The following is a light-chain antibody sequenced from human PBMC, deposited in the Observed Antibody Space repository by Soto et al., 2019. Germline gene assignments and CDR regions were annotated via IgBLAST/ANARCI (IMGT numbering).Light chain of an antibody. V-gene: IGKV4-1*01. Sequence: DIVMTQSPDSLAVSLGERATINCKSSQTVLYSSNNKNHLAWYQQKPGQPPKLLIYWASTRESGVPDRFSGSGSGTDFTLTISSLQAEDVAVYYCQQYYNIPWTFGQGTKVEIK. CDR3: QQYYNIPWT. J-gene: IGKJ1*01. CDR1: QTVLYSSNNKNH. CDR2: WAS.